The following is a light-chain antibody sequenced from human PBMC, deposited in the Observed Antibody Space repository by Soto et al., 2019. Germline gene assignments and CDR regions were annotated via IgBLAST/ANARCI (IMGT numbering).Light chain of an antibody. V-gene: IGKV1-39*01. CDR2: DAS. CDR3: QQSYSTPPDT. J-gene: IGKJ2*01. Sequence: IQMTQSPSSLSASVGDRVTITCRASQSISSYLNWYQQKPGKAPKLLIYDASSLQSGVPSRFSGSGSGTDFSLAISSLQPADFATYYCQQSYSTPPDTFGQGTKLEIK. CDR1: QSISSY.